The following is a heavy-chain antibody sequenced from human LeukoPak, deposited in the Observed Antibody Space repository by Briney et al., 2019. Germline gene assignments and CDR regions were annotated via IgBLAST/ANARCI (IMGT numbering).Heavy chain of an antibody. Sequence: GGSLRLSCAASGFTFSSYGMHWVRQAPGKGLEWVAFIRYDGSNKYYADSVKGRFTISRDNSKNTLYLQMNSLRAEDTAVYYCAKRGPYGTTNKIPNSGSLAMDSDAFDIWGQGTMVTVSS. V-gene: IGHV3-30*02. CDR2: IRYDGSNK. D-gene: IGHD1-26*01. CDR1: GFTFSSYG. CDR3: AKRGPYGTTNKIPNSGSLAMDSDAFDI. J-gene: IGHJ3*02.